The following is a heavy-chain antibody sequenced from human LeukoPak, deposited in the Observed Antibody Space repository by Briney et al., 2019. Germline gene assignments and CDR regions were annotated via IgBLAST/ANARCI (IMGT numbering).Heavy chain of an antibody. J-gene: IGHJ4*02. CDR1: GYTFTGYY. Sequence: GASVKVSCKASGYTFTGYYMHWVRQAPGQGLEWMGGIIPIFGTANYAQKFQGRVTITTDESTSTAYMELSSLRSEDTAVYYCARARWELLTAQAPLEYYFGYWGQGTLVTVSS. V-gene: IGHV1-69*05. CDR3: ARARWELLTAQAPLEYYFGY. CDR2: IIPIFGTA. D-gene: IGHD1-26*01.